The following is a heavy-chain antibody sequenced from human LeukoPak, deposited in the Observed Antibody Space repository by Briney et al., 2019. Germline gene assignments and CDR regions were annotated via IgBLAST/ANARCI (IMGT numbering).Heavy chain of an antibody. J-gene: IGHJ4*02. V-gene: IGHV4-39*07. D-gene: IGHD1-26*01. Sequence: SSETLSLTCTVSGGSISSSTYYWGWIRQPPGKGLEWIGSIYYSGSTYYNPSLKSRVTISVDTSKNQFSLKLSSVTAADTAVYYCARRKGSGNYYFDYWGQGTLVTVSS. CDR1: GGSISSSTYY. CDR2: IYYSGST. CDR3: ARRKGSGNYYFDY.